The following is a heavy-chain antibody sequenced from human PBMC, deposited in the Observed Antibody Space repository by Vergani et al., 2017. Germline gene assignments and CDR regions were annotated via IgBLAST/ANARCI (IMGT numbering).Heavy chain of an antibody. CDR3: ATKSCGTPGCQIGYFRE. CDR1: GFTSSYYG. CDR2: ISYDGTQK. Sequence: QVHLVESGGGVVQPGRSLRLSCVVSGFTSSYYGMHWVRQAPGKELEWVAVISYDGTQKYYADSVKGRFTISRDNSKSTLYLQINSLRTEDTAVYYCATKSCGTPGCQIGYFREWGQGTLVTVSS. J-gene: IGHJ1*01. D-gene: IGHD1-1*01. V-gene: IGHV3-30*03.